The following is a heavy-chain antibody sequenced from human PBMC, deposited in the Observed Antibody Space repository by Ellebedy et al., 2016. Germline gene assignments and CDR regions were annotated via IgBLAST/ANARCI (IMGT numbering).Heavy chain of an antibody. V-gene: IGHV4-59*01. D-gene: IGHD1-14*01. Sequence: SETLSLXXIVSGDSMSGYYWHWIRQPPGKGLEWIGSIYYSGHTNYNSPFRSRLTISVETSNNQFSLRLTSVTASDTAVYYCARGISKGSPERFDIWGQGTMVTVSS. CDR3: ARGISKGSPERFDI. J-gene: IGHJ3*02. CDR2: IYYSGHT. CDR1: GDSMSGYY.